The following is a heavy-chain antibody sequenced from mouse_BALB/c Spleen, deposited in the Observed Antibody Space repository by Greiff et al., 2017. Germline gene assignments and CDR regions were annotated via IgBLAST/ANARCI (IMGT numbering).Heavy chain of an antibody. Sequence: EVQLVESGGDLVKPGGSLKLSCAASGFTFSSYGMSWVRQTPDKRLEWVATISSGGSYTYYPDSVKGRFTISRDNAKNTLYLQMSSLKSEDTARYYCARQMDYWGQGTSVTVSS. V-gene: IGHV5-6*01. CDR1: GFTFSSYG. CDR2: ISSGGSYT. CDR3: ARQMDY. J-gene: IGHJ4*01.